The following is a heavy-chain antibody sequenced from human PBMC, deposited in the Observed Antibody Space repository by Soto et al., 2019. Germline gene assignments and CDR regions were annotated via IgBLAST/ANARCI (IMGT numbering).Heavy chain of an antibody. Sequence: GGSLRLSCAASGFTFSSYDIIWVRQAAGKGLEWVSGVSARGSITSYADSAKGRFTISRDNAKNTMFLQMNSLRAEDTAVYFCAKGDCSGGRCYRGFDYWGQGTLVTVSS. D-gene: IGHD2-15*01. J-gene: IGHJ4*02. CDR1: GFTFSSYD. CDR3: AKGDCSGGRCYRGFDY. V-gene: IGHV3-23*01. CDR2: VSARGSIT.